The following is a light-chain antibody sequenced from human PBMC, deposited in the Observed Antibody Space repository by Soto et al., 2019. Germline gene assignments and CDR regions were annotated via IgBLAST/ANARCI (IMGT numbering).Light chain of an antibody. CDR1: RSFGTN. CDR3: QHRSDWPG. CDR2: DAS. V-gene: IGKV3-11*01. J-gene: IGKJ5*01. Sequence: EIVMTQSRASVSVSPGDTATLSCRASRSFGTNLAWYQQTLGQAPRLLIYDASNRATGISARFSGSGSGTDFTLTISSLEPEDFAVYYCQHRSDWPGFGQGTRREIK.